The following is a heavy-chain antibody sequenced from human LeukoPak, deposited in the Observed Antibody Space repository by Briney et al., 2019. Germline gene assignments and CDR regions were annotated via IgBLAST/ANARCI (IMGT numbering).Heavy chain of an antibody. J-gene: IGHJ4*02. V-gene: IGHV3-23*01. D-gene: IGHD4-23*01. Sequence: GESLTLSCAASGFTFSSYAMSWVRQAQGKGMDWDSAISGSGGNTYYADSVKGRFTISRHNSKNTLYLQMNSLRAEDTAVYYCAKDQYGGNPQYYFDYWGQGTLVTVSS. CDR2: ISGSGGNT. CDR3: AKDQYGGNPQYYFDY. CDR1: GFTFSSYA.